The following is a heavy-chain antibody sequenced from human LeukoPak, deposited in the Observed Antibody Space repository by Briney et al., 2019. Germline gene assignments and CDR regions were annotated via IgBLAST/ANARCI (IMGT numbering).Heavy chain of an antibody. CDR1: GGSFSGHY. V-gene: IGHV4-34*12. Sequence: SETLSLTCAVYGGSFSGHYWSWIRQPPGKGLEWIGEIIHTGSTKYNPSLESRVTMSLDASKNQFSLKLSSVTAADTAVYYCARFYYDSSGYRYYFDYWGQGTLVTVSS. CDR3: ARFYYDSSGYRYYFDY. CDR2: IIHTGST. D-gene: IGHD3-22*01. J-gene: IGHJ4*02.